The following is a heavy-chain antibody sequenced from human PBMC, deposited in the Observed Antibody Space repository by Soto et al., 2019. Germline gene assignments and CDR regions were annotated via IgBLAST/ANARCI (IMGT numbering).Heavy chain of an antibody. CDR3: GRDTSDSSGYGFDN. J-gene: IGHJ4*02. CDR2: ISSSSIYI. D-gene: IGHD3-22*01. V-gene: IGHV3-21*01. Sequence: PGGSLRLSCAASGFTSSTYSMNWVRPAPGKGLEWGESISSSSIYIYYADSVKGRFPISRDNAKNSLSLQANSLRAEDTAVYYFGRDTSDSSGYGFDNCGQGTLVTVSS. CDR1: GFTSSTYS.